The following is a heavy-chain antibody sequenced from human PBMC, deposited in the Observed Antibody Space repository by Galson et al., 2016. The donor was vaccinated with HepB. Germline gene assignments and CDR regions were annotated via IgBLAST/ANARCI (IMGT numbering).Heavy chain of an antibody. V-gene: IGHV2-5*02. CDR1: GFSLTTSGVG. J-gene: IGHJ4*02. Sequence: PALVKPTQTLTLTCTFSGFSLTTSGVGVGWIRQPPGKALEWLALIYWDDEKRYSPSLKSRLTITKDTSKNQVVLTMTNMDPVDTATYYFAHRNFSNYVFYYWGQGTLLTVSS. CDR3: AHRNFSNYVFYY. CDR2: IYWDDEK. D-gene: IGHD4-11*01.